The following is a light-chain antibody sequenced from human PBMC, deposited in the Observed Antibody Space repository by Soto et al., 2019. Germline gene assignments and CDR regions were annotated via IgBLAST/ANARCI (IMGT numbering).Light chain of an antibody. J-gene: IGKJ3*01. CDR2: GAS. CDR3: QQYGSSPGT. V-gene: IGKV3-20*01. Sequence: EIVVTQSPGTLSLSPGERATLSCRASQSVSSSYLAWYQQKPGQAPRLLILGASSRATGIPDRFSGSGSGTGFTLTINRLEPEDFAVYDCQQYGSSPGTFGRGTKLDLK. CDR1: QSVSSSY.